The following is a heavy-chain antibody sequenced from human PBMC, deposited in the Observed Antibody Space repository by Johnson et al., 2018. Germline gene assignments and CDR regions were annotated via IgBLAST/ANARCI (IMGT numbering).Heavy chain of an antibody. D-gene: IGHD2-2*01. Sequence: QVQLQQWGAGLLKPSETLSLTCVVYGGSFSGYFWSWVRQPPGKGLEWIGEINHSGNTNYNPSLKSRVTISVDTSNNEFSLKLIYVTAADTAVYYCSGEMCTSVSCDDAFDIWGQGTMVTVSP. CDR3: SGEMCTSVSCDDAFDI. CDR2: INHSGNT. CDR1: GGSFSGYF. J-gene: IGHJ3*02. V-gene: IGHV4-34*01.